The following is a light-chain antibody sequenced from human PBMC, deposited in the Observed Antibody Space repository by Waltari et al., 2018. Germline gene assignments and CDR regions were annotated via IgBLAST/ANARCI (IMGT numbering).Light chain of an antibody. CDR2: YIS. J-gene: IGLJ1*01. V-gene: IGLV2-14*01. Sequence: SALPPPASVSGSPGQSIPISCNGTSRDAGRYNYVHWYQQHPGKAPKLMIYYISKRPSGVSNRFSGSKSGNTASLTISGLQAEDEADYYCSSYTSSSTYVFGTGTKVTVL. CDR3: SSYTSSSTYV. CDR1: SRDAGRYNY.